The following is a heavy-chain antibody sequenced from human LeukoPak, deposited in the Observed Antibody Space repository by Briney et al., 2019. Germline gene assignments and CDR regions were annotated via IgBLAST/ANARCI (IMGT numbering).Heavy chain of an antibody. CDR2: ISSSSSSTI. D-gene: IGHD3-16*01. V-gene: IGHV3-48*02. CDR3: ARGGHLGDFDY. Sequence: GGSLRLSCAASGFTFSSYAMSWVRQAPGKGLEWVSYISSSSSSTIYYADSVKGRFTISRDNAKNSLYLRMNSLRDEDTAVYYCARGGHLGDFDYWGQGTLVTVSS. CDR1: GFTFSSYA. J-gene: IGHJ4*02.